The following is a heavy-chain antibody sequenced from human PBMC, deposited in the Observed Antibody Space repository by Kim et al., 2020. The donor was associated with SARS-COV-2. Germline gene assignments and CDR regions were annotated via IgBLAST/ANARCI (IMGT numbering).Heavy chain of an antibody. CDR3: AKEAELTGTTARGFTQGY. V-gene: IGHV3-30*02. J-gene: IGHJ4*02. D-gene: IGHD1-7*01. Sequence: KGGFTISRDNSKNTLYLQMNSLRAEDTAVYYCAKEAELTGTTARGFTQGYWGQGTLVTVSS.